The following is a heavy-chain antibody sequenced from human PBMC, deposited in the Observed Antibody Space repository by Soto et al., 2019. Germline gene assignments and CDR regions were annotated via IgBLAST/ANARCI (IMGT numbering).Heavy chain of an antibody. CDR2: TYYRSKWYN. V-gene: IGHV6-1*01. CDR1: GDSVSSNSAA. CDR3: ARVVRSSGWYYYYYGMDV. D-gene: IGHD6-19*01. J-gene: IGHJ6*02. Sequence: PSQTLSLTCVISGDSVSSNSAAWNWIRQSPSRGLEWLGRTYYRSKWYNDYAVSVKSRITINPSKNQFSLQLNSVTPEDTAVYYCARVVRSSGWYYYYYGMDVWGQGTTVTVSS.